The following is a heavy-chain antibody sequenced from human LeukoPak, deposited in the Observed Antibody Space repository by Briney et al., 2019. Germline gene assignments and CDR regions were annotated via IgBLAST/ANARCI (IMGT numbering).Heavy chain of an antibody. J-gene: IGHJ4*02. CDR3: ARHIEGWSSSGWPYYFDY. CDR2: IYYSGST. Sequence: LEALSLTCTVSGGSMSSYYWSWIRQPPGKGLEWIGYIYYSGSTNYNPTLKSRVTVSVDTSKNQFSLKLSSVTAADTAVYYCARHIEGWSSSGWPYYFDYWGQGTLVTVSS. D-gene: IGHD6-19*01. CDR1: GGSMSSYY. V-gene: IGHV4-59*08.